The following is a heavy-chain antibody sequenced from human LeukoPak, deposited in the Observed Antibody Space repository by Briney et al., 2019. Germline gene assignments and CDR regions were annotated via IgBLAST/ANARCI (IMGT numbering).Heavy chain of an antibody. V-gene: IGHV4-4*07. CDR1: GGSISSYY. CDR3: AGKSREDSSGWYRWFDP. D-gene: IGHD6-13*01. CDR2: IYTSGST. Sequence: SETLSLTCTVSGGSISSYYWSWIRQPAGKGLEWIGRIYTSGSTNYNPSLKSRVTMSVDTSKNQFSLKLSSVTAADTAAYYCAGKSREDSSGWYRWFDPWGQGTLVTVSS. J-gene: IGHJ5*02.